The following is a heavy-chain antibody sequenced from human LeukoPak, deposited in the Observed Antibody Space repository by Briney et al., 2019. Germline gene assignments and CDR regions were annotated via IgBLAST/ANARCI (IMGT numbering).Heavy chain of an antibody. V-gene: IGHV4-59*11. CDR3: ARDPGLGFRYYYMDV. CDR1: GGSISSHS. Sequence: SETLSLTCTVSGGSISSHSWNWIRQPPGKGLEWIGYISYGGSTNYNPSLKSRVTISVDTSKNQFSLKLSSVTAADTAVYYCARDPGLGFRYYYMDVWGKGTTVAVSS. CDR2: ISYGGST. J-gene: IGHJ6*03. D-gene: IGHD1-14*01.